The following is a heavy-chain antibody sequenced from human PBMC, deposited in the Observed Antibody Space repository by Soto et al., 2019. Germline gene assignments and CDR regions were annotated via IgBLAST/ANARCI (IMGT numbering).Heavy chain of an antibody. CDR2: ISGSGGST. CDR1: GFTFSNSS. J-gene: IGHJ6*03. D-gene: IGHD3-3*01. Sequence: PGGSLRLSCAASGFTFSNSSMSWVRQAPGKGLEWVSAISGSGGSTYYADSVKGRFTISRDNSKNTLYLQMNSLRAEDTAVYYCAKIPITIFGVVIIPYYYYMDVWGKGTTVTVSS. CDR3: AKIPITIFGVVIIPYYYYMDV. V-gene: IGHV3-23*01.